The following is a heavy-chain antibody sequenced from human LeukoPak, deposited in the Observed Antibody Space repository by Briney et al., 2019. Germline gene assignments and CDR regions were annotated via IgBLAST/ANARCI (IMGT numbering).Heavy chain of an antibody. CDR2: IYRDGTT. CDR1: GFTVSSSF. J-gene: IGHJ4*02. D-gene: IGHD6-13*01. Sequence: PGGSLRLSCAASGFTVSSSFMSWVRQAPGTGLQWVSVIYRDGTTYYADSVRGRFTISRDNSKNTLYVQMNSLRVEDTAVYYCARDDRTVVPGTFDNWGQGTLVTVSS. CDR3: ARDDRTVVPGTFDN. V-gene: IGHV3-53*01.